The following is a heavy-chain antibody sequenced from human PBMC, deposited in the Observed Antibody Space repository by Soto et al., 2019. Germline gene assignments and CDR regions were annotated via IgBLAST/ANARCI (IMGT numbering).Heavy chain of an antibody. Sequence: KPSETLSLTCTVSGGSISDISYCWGWIRQPPGKGLQWIGCMFYSGATYYNPSLKNRVTLSVDTSNNEFSLKLVSVTAPDTAVYYCARRKSGSDWLDPWGQGTLVTVSS. CDR2: MFYSGAT. CDR3: ARRKSGSDWLDP. D-gene: IGHD2-15*01. J-gene: IGHJ5*02. CDR1: GGSISDISYC. V-gene: IGHV4-39*01.